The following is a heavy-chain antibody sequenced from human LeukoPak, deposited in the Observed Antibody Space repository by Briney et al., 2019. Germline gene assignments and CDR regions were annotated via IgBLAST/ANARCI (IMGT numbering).Heavy chain of an antibody. CDR2: ISSSSSYI. CDR1: GFTFSSYS. V-gene: IGHV3-21*01. CDR3: ARDGDGSGSGYGMDV. J-gene: IGHJ6*02. Sequence: GGSLRLSCAASGFTFSSYSMNWVRQAPGKGLEWVSSISSSSSYIYYADSVKGRFTISGDNAKISLYLQMNSLRAEDTAVYYCARDGDGSGSGYGMDVWGQGTTVTVSS. D-gene: IGHD6-19*01.